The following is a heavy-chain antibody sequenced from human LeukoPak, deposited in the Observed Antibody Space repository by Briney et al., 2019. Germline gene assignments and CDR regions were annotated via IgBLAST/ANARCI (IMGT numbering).Heavy chain of an antibody. V-gene: IGHV1-18*01. D-gene: IGHD1-26*01. CDR1: GYTFTSYG. CDR2: ISAYNGNT. CDR3: ARRAHLSGSYTYYFDY. J-gene: IGHJ4*02. Sequence: ASVKVSCKASGYTFTSYGISWVRQAPGQGLEWMGWISAYNGNTNYAQKLQGRVTMTTDTSTSTAYMELRSLRSDDTAVYYCARRAHLSGSYTYYFDYWGQGTLVTISS.